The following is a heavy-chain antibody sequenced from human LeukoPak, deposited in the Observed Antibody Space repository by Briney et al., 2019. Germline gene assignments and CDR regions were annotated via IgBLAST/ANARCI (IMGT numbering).Heavy chain of an antibody. Sequence: PSETLSLTCTVSGGSISSGGYYWTWIRQPPGKGLEWIGYIHHGGTTYFNPSLKSRLTISVDTSKNQFSLKLSSVTAADTAVCYCARDEGYCSSTSCRDAFEIWGQGTMVTVSS. D-gene: IGHD2-2*01. CDR3: ARDEGYCSSTSCRDAFEI. J-gene: IGHJ3*02. CDR2: IHHGGTT. CDR1: GGSISSGGYY. V-gene: IGHV4-31*03.